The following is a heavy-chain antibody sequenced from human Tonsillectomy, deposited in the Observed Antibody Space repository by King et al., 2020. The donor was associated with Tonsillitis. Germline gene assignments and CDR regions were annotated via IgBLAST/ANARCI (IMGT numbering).Heavy chain of an antibody. J-gene: IGHJ4*02. CDR3: ARESTRGY. Sequence: VQLVESGGGVVQPGRSLRLSCAASGFSFSNYAMHWVRQPPGKGLDWVAVISNDGSHKSYADSVKGRFTISRDSSKATLYLQMDSLRTEDTAVYYCARESTRGYWGQGTLVTVSS. CDR2: ISNDGSHK. CDR1: GFSFSNYA. D-gene: IGHD2-2*01. V-gene: IGHV3-30*04.